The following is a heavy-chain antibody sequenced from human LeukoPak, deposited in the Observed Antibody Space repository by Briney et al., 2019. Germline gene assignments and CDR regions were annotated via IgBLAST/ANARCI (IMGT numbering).Heavy chain of an antibody. J-gene: IGHJ3*02. V-gene: IGHV3-30*03. D-gene: IGHD2-15*01. CDR2: ISYDGSNK. CDR1: GFTFSSYG. Sequence: GRSLRLSCAASGFTFSSYGMHWVRQAPGKGLEWVAVISYDGSNKYYEDSVKGRFTISRDNSKNTLYLQMNSLRAEDTAVYYCARGGVVDAFDIWGQGTMVTVSS. CDR3: ARGGVVDAFDI.